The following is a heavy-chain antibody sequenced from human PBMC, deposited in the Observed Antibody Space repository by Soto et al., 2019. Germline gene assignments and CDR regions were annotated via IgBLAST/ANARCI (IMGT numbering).Heavy chain of an antibody. CDR3: AKSLNMATSFDY. J-gene: IGHJ4*02. CDR1: GFTFSSYA. Sequence: EGQLLESGGGLVQPGGSLRLSCAASGFTFSSYAMNWVRQVPGKGPEWVSHISVTGDTYYADSVKGRFTISRDNSKNTLFLQMNSRRAEDTAVYYCAKSLNMATSFDYWGQGTPVTVSS. V-gene: IGHV3-23*01. CDR2: ISVTGDT.